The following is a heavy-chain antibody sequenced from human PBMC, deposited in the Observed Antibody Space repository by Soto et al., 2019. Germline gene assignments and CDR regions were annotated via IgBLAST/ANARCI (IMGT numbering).Heavy chain of an antibody. J-gene: IGHJ4*02. V-gene: IGHV3-11*06. CDR1: GFTFSDYY. CDR3: ARGVTDPPFDY. Sequence: PGGSLRLSCVASGFTFSDYYMTWIRQAPGKGLEWISYVSSSGFHTNYADSVKGRFTISRDNAKNSLYLQMNSLKAEDTAIYYCARGVTDPPFDYWGQGTLVTVSS. CDR2: VSSSGFHT. D-gene: IGHD2-21*02.